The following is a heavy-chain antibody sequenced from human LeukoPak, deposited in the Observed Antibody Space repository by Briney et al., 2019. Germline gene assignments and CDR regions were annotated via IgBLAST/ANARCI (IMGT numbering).Heavy chain of an antibody. CDR2: ISGSGGST. J-gene: IGHJ4*02. CDR1: GFTFSSYA. V-gene: IGHV3-23*01. CDR3: AKDCDYVDW. Sequence: PGGSLRLSCAASGFTFSSYAMSWVHQAPGKGLEWVSAISGSGGSTYYADSEEGRSTISRDNSKNTRYPQMICMRAEVTAVYSCAKDCDYVDWGEQGPLLTVSS.